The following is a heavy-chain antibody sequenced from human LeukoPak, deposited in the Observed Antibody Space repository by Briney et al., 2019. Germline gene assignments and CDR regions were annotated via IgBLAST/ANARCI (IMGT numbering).Heavy chain of an antibody. CDR1: GGSISSYY. CDR3: ARDQAYYDFWSGYYTMKNWFDP. V-gene: IGHV4-59*01. D-gene: IGHD3-3*01. CDR2: IYYSGST. J-gene: IGHJ5*02. Sequence: SETLSLTCTVSGGSISSYYWSWIRQPPGKGLEWIGYIYYSGSTNYNPSLKSRVTISVDTSKNQFSLKLSSVTAADTAVYYCARDQAYYDFWSGYYTMKNWFDPWGQGTLVTVSS.